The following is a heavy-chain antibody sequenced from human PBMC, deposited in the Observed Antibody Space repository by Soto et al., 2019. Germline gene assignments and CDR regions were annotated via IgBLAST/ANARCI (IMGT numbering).Heavy chain of an antibody. J-gene: IGHJ4*02. CDR3: AKDMAPSYYYDSSGYSTFFDY. Sequence: GGSLRLSCAASGFTFRNYAMTWVRQAPGKGLQWVSTISAVGGTYYADSVKGRFTISRDNSKNTFFLQMNSLRAEDTAVYYCAKDMAPSYYYDSSGYSTFFDYWGQGTLVTVSS. D-gene: IGHD3-22*01. V-gene: IGHV3-23*01. CDR2: ISAVGGT. CDR1: GFTFRNYA.